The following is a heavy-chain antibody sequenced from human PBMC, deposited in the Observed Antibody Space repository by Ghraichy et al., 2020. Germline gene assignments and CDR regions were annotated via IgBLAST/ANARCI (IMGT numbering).Heavy chain of an antibody. CDR3: ARPYEPLDYGGHCY. V-gene: IGHV3-7*01. CDR1: GFTFSSYW. Sequence: GGSLRLSCAASGFTFSSYWMSWVRQAPGKGLEWVANIKQDGSEKYYVDSVKGRFTISRDNAKNSLYLQMNSLRAEDTAVYYCARPYEPLDYGGHCYWGQGTLVTVSS. D-gene: IGHD4-23*01. J-gene: IGHJ4*02. CDR2: IKQDGSEK.